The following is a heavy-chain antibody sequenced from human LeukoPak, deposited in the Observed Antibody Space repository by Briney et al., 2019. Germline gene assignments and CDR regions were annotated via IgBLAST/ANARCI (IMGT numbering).Heavy chain of an antibody. Sequence: PGGSLRLSCAASGFTFSSYAMHWVRQAPGKGLEWVAVISYDGSNKYYADSVKGRFTISRDNSKNTLYLQLNSLRAEDTAIYYCAKEVGPFDMWGQGTVVTVSS. D-gene: IGHD3-16*01. V-gene: IGHV3-30*04. J-gene: IGHJ3*02. CDR3: AKEVGPFDM. CDR1: GFTFSSYA. CDR2: ISYDGSNK.